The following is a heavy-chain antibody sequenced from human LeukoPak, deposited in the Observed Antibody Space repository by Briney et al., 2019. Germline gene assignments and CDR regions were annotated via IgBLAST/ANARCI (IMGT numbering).Heavy chain of an antibody. D-gene: IGHD1-26*01. J-gene: IGHJ6*03. CDR3: TTDRWSYSPYDYYYMDV. Sequence: PGGSLRLSCAASGFTFSNAWMSWVRQAPGKGLEWVGRIKSKTDGGTTDYAAPVKGRFTISRDDSKNTLYLQMNSLKTEDTAVYYCTTDRWSYSPYDYYYMDVWGKGTTVTVSS. CDR1: GFTFSNAW. CDR2: IKSKTDGGTT. V-gene: IGHV3-15*01.